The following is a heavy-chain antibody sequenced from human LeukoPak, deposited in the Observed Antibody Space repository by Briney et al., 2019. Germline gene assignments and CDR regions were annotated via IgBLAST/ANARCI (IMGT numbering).Heavy chain of an antibody. CDR2: INPNSGGT. D-gene: IGHD1-26*01. CDR1: GYTFTGYY. CDR3: ARSSRSGSYYVGYFDY. V-gene: IGHV1-2*02. J-gene: IGHJ4*02. Sequence: GASVKVSCKASGYTFTGYYMHWVRQAPGQGLEWMGWINPNSGGTNYAQKFQGRVTMTRDTSISTAYMELSRLRSDDTAVYYCARSSRSGSYYVGYFDYWGQGTLVTVSS.